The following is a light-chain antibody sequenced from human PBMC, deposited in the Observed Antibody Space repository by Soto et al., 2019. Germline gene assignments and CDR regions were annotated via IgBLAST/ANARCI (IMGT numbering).Light chain of an antibody. V-gene: IGLV2-14*01. CDR1: NSDVGGYNY. Sequence: QSALTQPASMSGSPGQSITISCTGTNSDVGGYNYVSWYQQYPGKAPKLIIYGNTNRPSGVPDRFSGSMSGSSASLAITGLQAEDEANYYCQSYDSRLSGSVFGTGTKLTVL. J-gene: IGLJ1*01. CDR2: GNT. CDR3: QSYDSRLSGSV.